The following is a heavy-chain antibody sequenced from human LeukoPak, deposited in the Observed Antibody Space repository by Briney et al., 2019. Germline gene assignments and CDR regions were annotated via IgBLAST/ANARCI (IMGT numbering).Heavy chain of an antibody. CDR3: ARSLYGSGPYYFDY. Sequence: ASVKVSCKAPGYTFTSYGISWVRQAPGQGLEWMGWISAYNGNTNYAQKLQGRVTMTTDTSTSTAYMELRSLRSDDTAVYYCARSLYGSGPYYFDYWGQGTLATVSS. D-gene: IGHD3-10*01. V-gene: IGHV1-18*04. CDR2: ISAYNGNT. J-gene: IGHJ4*02. CDR1: GYTFTSYG.